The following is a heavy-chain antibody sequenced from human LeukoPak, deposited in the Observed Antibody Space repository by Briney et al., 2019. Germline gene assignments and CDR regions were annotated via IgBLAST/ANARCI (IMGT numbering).Heavy chain of an antibody. CDR1: GFTFSTYS. J-gene: IGHJ4*02. CDR2: ISSGSTYI. Sequence: GGSLRLSCAASGFTFSTYSLNWVRQARGKGLEWVSSISSGSTYIFYAHSAKDRYTISRDNAKNSLYLQMNRLRAEDTAVYYCAREPCSAGCYRFDYWGQGTLVTVSS. CDR3: AREPCSAGCYRFDY. V-gene: IGHV3-21*01. D-gene: IGHD2-21*02.